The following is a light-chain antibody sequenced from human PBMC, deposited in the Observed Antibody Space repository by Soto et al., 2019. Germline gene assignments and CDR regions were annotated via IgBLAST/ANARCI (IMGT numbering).Light chain of an antibody. CDR1: QSISSW. Sequence: DIQMTQSPSTLSASVGDRVTITFRASQSISSWLAWYQQKPGKAPKLLIYDASSLESGVPSRFSGSGSGTEFTLTLSSLQPDDFATYYCQQYNSYPRTFGQGTKVEIK. J-gene: IGKJ1*01. CDR2: DAS. CDR3: QQYNSYPRT. V-gene: IGKV1-5*01.